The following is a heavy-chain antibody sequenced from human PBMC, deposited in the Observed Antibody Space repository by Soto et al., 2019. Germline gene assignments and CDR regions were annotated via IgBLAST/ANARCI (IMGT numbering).Heavy chain of an antibody. CDR1: GFSFNTYE. V-gene: IGHV3-48*03. CDR2: ISSSGNTM. Sequence: GGLRLSCAVSGFSFNTYEMSWVRQAPGKGLEWVSYISSSGNTMYYAASVKGRFTVSRDNAKNSLYLQMTSLRADDTAVYYCARTLPFEYWGQGTQVTVSS. J-gene: IGHJ4*02. D-gene: IGHD2-21*01. CDR3: ARTLPFEY.